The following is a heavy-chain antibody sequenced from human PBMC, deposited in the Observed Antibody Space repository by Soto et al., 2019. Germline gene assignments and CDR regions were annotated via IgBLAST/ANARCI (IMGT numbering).Heavy chain of an antibody. CDR2: ISGSGGTT. J-gene: IGHJ4*02. D-gene: IGHD3-22*01. V-gene: IGHV3-23*01. Sequence: GGSLRLSCAASGFTFSNYAMSWVRQAPGKGLEWVSVISGSGGTTYYADSVKGRFTISRDNSQNTLYLQMNSLRAEDTAVYYCAKASYYDSSGYYNGGYYFDFWGQGTLVTVSS. CDR1: GFTFSNYA. CDR3: AKASYYDSSGYYNGGYYFDF.